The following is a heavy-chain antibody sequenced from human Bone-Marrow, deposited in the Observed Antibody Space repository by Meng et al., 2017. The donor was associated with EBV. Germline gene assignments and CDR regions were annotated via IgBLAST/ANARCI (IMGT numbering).Heavy chain of an antibody. J-gene: IGHJ4*02. Sequence: QVQLVPSGAEVKKPWASVKVSCRTSGYTFSSYDVNWVRQAPGQGPEWMGWINPNSGNTGFAQKIQGRVSMTWDTYTSTAYMELRNLRSEDTAVYYCARMGYWGQGTLVTVSS. CDR2: INPNSGNT. CDR3: ARMGY. V-gene: IGHV1-8*01. CDR1: GYTFSSYD.